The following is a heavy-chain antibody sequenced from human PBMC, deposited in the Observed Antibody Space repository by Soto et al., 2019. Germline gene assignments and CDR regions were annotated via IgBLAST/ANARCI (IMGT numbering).Heavy chain of an antibody. J-gene: IGHJ6*03. D-gene: IGHD3-3*01. CDR3: AKDGKSITIFGVVTLRDYYYYYMDV. CDR1: GFTFSSYA. V-gene: IGHV3-23*01. Sequence: GGSLRFSCAASGFTFSSYAMSWVRQAPGKGLEWVSAISGSGGSTYYADSVKGRFTISRDNSKNTLYLQMNSLRAEDTAVYYCAKDGKSITIFGVVTLRDYYYYYMDVWGKGTTVTVSS. CDR2: ISGSGGST.